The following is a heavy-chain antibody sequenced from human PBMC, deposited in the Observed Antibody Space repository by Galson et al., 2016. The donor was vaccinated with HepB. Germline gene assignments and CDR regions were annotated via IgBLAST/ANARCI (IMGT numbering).Heavy chain of an antibody. D-gene: IGHD2-21*02. J-gene: IGHJ6*02. CDR3: AKGGDCGGDCYQPHYYYGMDV. CDR2: ISYAGSSK. Sequence: SLRLSCAASGFTFSTYGMHWVRQAPGKGLEWVAVISYAGSSKYYADSVKDRFTISRDNSKNTLYLQMNSLRAEDTAVYFCAKGGDCGGDCYQPHYYYGMDVWGQGTTVTVSS. V-gene: IGHV3-30*18. CDR1: GFTFSTYG.